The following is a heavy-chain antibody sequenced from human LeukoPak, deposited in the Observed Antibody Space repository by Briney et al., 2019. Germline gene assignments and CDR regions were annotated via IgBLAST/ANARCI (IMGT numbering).Heavy chain of an antibody. J-gene: IGHJ4*02. Sequence: GSLRLSCAASGFTFSSYAMSWVRQAPGKGLEWVSAISGSGGSTYYADSVKGRFTISRDNSKNTLYLQMNSLRAEDTAVYYCAKAPHIVVVPAAYFDYWGQGTLVTVSS. CDR2: ISGSGGST. V-gene: IGHV3-23*01. D-gene: IGHD2-2*01. CDR1: GFTFSSYA. CDR3: AKAPHIVVVPAAYFDY.